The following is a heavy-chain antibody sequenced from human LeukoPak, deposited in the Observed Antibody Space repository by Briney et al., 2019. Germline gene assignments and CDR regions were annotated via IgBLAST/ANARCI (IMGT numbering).Heavy chain of an antibody. V-gene: IGHV3-48*01. CDR1: GFTFSSYS. D-gene: IGHD4-17*01. J-gene: IGHJ6*02. CDR2: ISSSSSTI. Sequence: GGALRLSCAASGFTFSSYSMSWVRQAPGKGLEWVSYISSSSSTIYYADSVKGRFTTSRDNAKNSLYLQMNSLRAEDTAVYYCARRGDYAGGLGYYGMDVWGQGTTVTVSS. CDR3: ARRGDYAGGLGYYGMDV.